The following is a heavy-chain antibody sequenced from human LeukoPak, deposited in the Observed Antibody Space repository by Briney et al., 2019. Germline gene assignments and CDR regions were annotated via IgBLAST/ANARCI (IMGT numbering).Heavy chain of an antibody. CDR2: IIPIFGTA. D-gene: IGHD1-26*01. CDR3: ARAAVGATTLDAFDI. V-gene: IGHV1-69*13. J-gene: IGHJ3*02. Sequence: SVKVSCKASGGTFSSYAIGWVRQAPGQGLEWMGGIIPIFGTANYAQKFQGRVTITADESTSTAYMELSSLRSEDTAVYYCARAAVGATTLDAFDIWGQGTMVTVSS. CDR1: GGTFSSYA.